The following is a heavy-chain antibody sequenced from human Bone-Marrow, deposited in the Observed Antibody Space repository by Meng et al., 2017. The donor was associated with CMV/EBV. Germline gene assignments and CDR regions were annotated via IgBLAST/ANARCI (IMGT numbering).Heavy chain of an antibody. CDR3: ATSGFGFCSTTSCLGH. CDR1: GGSFGSFY. V-gene: IGHV4-59*01. CDR2: IYYTGTT. D-gene: IGHD2-2*01. Sequence: SETLSLTCTVSGGSFGSFYGNWFRQPPGKGLEWIGYIYYTGTTVSNPSLRSRVTISIDTSRNQFFLQLNYVTAADSAVYFCATSGFGFCSTTSCLGHWGQGTLVTV. J-gene: IGHJ1*01.